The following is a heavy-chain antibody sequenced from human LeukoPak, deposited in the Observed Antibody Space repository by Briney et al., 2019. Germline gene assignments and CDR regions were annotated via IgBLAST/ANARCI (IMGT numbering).Heavy chain of an antibody. Sequence: SETLSLTCTVSGGSISSSNYYWGWIRQPPGKGLEWIGSIYYSGSTYFNPSLKSRVTISLDTSKTQFSLKLTSVTAADTAVYYCARGRRDGYTLYYMDVWGKGTTVTVSS. V-gene: IGHV4-39*07. CDR1: GGSISSSNYY. J-gene: IGHJ6*03. D-gene: IGHD5-24*01. CDR3: ARGRRDGYTLYYMDV. CDR2: IYYSGST.